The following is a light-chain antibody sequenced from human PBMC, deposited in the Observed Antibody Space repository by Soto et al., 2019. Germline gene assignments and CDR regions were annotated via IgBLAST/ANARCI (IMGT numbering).Light chain of an antibody. CDR1: QSVGSKS. V-gene: IGKV3D-20*02. CDR3: QQRSSWPLT. J-gene: IGKJ3*01. Sequence: EIVLTQSPGTLSLSPGERATLSCRASQSVGSKSLAWYQQKSGQAPRLVVYGASSRATGIPDRFSGSGSGTDFTLSISSLEPEDFAVYYCQQRSSWPLTFGPGTKVDIK. CDR2: GAS.